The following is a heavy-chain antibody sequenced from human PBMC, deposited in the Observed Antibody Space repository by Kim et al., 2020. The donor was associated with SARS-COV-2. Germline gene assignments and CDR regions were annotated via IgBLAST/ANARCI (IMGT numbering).Heavy chain of an antibody. CDR2: INHSGST. CDR1: GGSVSGYY. V-gene: IGHV4-34*01. Sequence: SETLSLTCAVYGGSVSGYYWSWIRQPPGKGQEWIGEINHSGSTNYNPSLKRRVTISVDTSKNQFSLKLSSVTAADTAVYYCARGYGLLRFGANKLFDICGQGTMVTVSS. CDR3: ARGYGLLRFGANKLFDI. J-gene: IGHJ3*02. D-gene: IGHD3-10*01.